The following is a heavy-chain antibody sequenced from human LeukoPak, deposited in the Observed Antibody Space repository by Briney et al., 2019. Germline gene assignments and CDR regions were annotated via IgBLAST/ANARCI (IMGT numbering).Heavy chain of an antibody. V-gene: IGHV3-74*01. D-gene: IGHD6-19*01. CDR1: GFTFSTYW. CDR2: VSSDGGSK. J-gene: IGHJ5*02. Sequence: PGGSLRLSCAASGFTFSTYWMHWVRQAPGKGLVWVSHVSSDGGSKTYADSVKGRFTISRANAKNTLYLQMNSLRAEDTAVYYCARGQYSSGEYNWFDPWGQGALVTVSS. CDR3: ARGQYSSGEYNWFDP.